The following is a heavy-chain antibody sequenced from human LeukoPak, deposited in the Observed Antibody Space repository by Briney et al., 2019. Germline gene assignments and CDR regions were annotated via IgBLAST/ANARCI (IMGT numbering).Heavy chain of an antibody. CDR1: GYRLTGYY. V-gene: IGHV1-2*02. Sequence: ASLKVSCKASGYRLTGYYIHWVRQAPGQGLEWMGWINPNSGGTNYAQQFQGRGTMTRDTSITTAYMDLSGLRSDDRAVYYCARLLPQVDVDYWGQGTLVTVSS. J-gene: IGHJ4*02. CDR3: ARLLPQVDVDY. CDR2: INPNSGGT. D-gene: IGHD2-15*01.